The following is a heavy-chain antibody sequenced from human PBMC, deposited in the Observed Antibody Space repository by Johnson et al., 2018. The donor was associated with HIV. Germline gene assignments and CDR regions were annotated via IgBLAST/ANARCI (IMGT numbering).Heavy chain of an antibody. CDR1: GFTFSSYA. CDR2: IYSGGST. Sequence: VQLVESGGGLVQPGGSLRLSCAASGFTFSSYAMSWVRQAPGKGLEWVSVIYSGGSTYYADSVKGRFTISRENAKNSLYLQMNSLRAGDTAVYYCARGYYDSSGRGWGQGTMVTVSS. D-gene: IGHD3-22*01. J-gene: IGHJ3*01. V-gene: IGHV3-66*01. CDR3: ARGYYDSSGRG.